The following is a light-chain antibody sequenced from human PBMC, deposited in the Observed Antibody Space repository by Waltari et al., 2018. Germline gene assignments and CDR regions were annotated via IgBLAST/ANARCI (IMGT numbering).Light chain of an antibody. V-gene: IGLV2-14*01. Sequence: QSALTQPASVSGSPGQSITISCTGTNNDIGAYNYFSWYQQHPAKGPKLLIYGVHSRPSGIFNRFSGSKSGNTASLTISGIQAEDEADYYCCSFATSKTYVFGTGTKVTVL. CDR2: GVH. CDR3: CSFATSKTYV. J-gene: IGLJ1*01. CDR1: NNDIGAYNY.